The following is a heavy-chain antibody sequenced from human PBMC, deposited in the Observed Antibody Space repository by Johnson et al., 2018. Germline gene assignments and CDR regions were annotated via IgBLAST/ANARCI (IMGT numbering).Heavy chain of an antibody. CDR2: IRSKANHYAT. V-gene: IGHV3-73*01. D-gene: IGHD4-11*01. J-gene: IGHJ6*03. CDR1: GITFSGSA. Sequence: EVQLLESGGGLVQPGGSLKLSCAASGITFSGSAIHWVRQASGKGLEWVGRIRSKANHYATEYAASVTGRFTISRDDSKNTTYLKMNSLKTDDTAVYYCSRHYRGEDYSNLNSYMDVWGKGTTVTVS. CDR3: SRHYRGEDYSNLNSYMDV.